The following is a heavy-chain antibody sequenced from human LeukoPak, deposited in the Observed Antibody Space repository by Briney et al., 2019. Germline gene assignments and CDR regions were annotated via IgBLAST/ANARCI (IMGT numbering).Heavy chain of an antibody. V-gene: IGHV4-34*01. CDR1: GGSFSGYY. CDR2: INRSGST. CDR3: ARTNIVAMVTLRSYYYYYMDV. J-gene: IGHJ6*03. Sequence: PSETLSLTCAVYGGSFSGYYWSWIRQPPAKGLEWIGEINRSGSTNYNPSLKSRVTISVDTSKNQFSLKLSSVTAADTSVYYCARTNIVAMVTLRSYYYYYMDVWGKGTTVTISS. D-gene: IGHD5-18*01.